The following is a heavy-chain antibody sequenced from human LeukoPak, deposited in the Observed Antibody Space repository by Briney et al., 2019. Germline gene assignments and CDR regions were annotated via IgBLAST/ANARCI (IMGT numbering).Heavy chain of an antibody. Sequence: SVKVSCKPSGGTFNNRAISWVRQAPGQGLEWMGGIIPLFGTPNYPPRFQGRVTITADESTSTAYMELSSLRSEDTAVYYSARAPPETFYSHPFDFWGQGTLVTVSS. D-gene: IGHD2/OR15-2a*01. V-gene: IGHV1-69*13. CDR3: ARAPPETFYSHPFDF. J-gene: IGHJ4*02. CDR2: IIPLFGTP. CDR1: GGTFNNRA.